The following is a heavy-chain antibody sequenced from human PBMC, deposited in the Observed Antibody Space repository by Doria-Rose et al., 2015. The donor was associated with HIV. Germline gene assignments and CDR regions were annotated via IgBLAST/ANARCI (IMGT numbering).Heavy chain of an antibody. CDR3: ARMGSYRELDY. CDR1: GASVSSRGYY. CDR2: TYYTGTS. V-gene: IGHV4-31*03. J-gene: IGHJ4*02. Sequence: QVQLQASCPGLVKPSETLSLTCSGSGASVSSRGYYWNWIRQVPGKGLESLGYTYYTGTSDYSPSLKSRLNMAVDTSKNQFSLKLSFVTVADTAVYYCARMGSYRELDYWGQGARGIVSA. D-gene: IGHD3-3*01.